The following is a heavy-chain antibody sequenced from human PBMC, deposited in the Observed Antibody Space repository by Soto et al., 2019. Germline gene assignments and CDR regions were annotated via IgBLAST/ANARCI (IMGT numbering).Heavy chain of an antibody. V-gene: IGHV1-69*06. CDR1: GGTFSSYA. Sequence: SVKVSCKASGGTFSSYAISWVRQAPGQGLEWMGGIIPIFGTANYAQKCQGRVTITADKSTSTAYMELSSLRSEDTAVYYCARILTGYYYFDYWGQGTLVTVSS. CDR3: ARILTGYYYFDY. D-gene: IGHD3-9*01. CDR2: IIPIFGTA. J-gene: IGHJ4*02.